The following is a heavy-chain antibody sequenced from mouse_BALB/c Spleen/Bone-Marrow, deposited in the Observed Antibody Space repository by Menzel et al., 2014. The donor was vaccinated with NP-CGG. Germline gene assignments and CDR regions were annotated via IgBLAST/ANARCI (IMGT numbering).Heavy chain of an antibody. CDR3: ARNGNYYFDY. D-gene: IGHD2-1*01. Sequence: VQLQQSGPGLVQPSQSLSITCTVSGFSLTSYGIHWVRQSPGKGLEWLGVVWSGGSTDYNATLISRLSISKDNSKSQVFFKMNSLQANDTAIYYCARNGNYYFDYWGQGTTLTGSS. J-gene: IGHJ2*01. CDR1: GFSLTSYG. CDR2: VWSGGST. V-gene: IGHV2-2*02.